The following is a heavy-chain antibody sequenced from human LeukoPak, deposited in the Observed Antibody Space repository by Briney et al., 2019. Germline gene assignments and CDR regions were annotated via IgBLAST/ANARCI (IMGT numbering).Heavy chain of an antibody. CDR1: GFTFSSYE. CDR2: ISSSGSTI. D-gene: IGHD1-7*01. CDR3: ARDLSPLSNYMGDY. Sequence: GGSLRLSCAASGFTFSSYEMNWVRQAPGKGLEWVSYISSSGSTIYYADSVKGRFTISRDNAKNSLYLQMNSPRAEDTAVYYCARDLSPLSNYMGDYWGQGTLVTVSS. V-gene: IGHV3-48*03. J-gene: IGHJ4*02.